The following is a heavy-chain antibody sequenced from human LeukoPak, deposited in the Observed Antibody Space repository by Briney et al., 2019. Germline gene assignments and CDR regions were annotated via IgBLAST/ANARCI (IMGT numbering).Heavy chain of an antibody. CDR1: GFTLGDYA. Sequence: SLRLSCTGSGFTLGDYALSWVRQAPGKGLEWIGSIRSDAYGGSTQYAASVTGRFTSLRDNVDNTVYLQMNTLQTDVTAVYYCTRDEKQSYFDTTAYWSLFDYWGQGTLVTVSS. J-gene: IGHJ4*02. CDR2: IRSDAYGGST. V-gene: IGHV3-49*04. D-gene: IGHD3-22*01. CDR3: TRDEKQSYFDTTAYWSLFDY.